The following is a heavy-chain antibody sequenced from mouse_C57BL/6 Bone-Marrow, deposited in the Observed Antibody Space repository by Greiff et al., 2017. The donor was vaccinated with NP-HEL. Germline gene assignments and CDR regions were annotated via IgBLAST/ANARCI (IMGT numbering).Heavy chain of an antibody. CDR3: ERSSITTVVPRWYFDV. J-gene: IGHJ1*03. V-gene: IGHV1-53*01. Sequence: QVQLQQPGTELVKPGASVKLSCKASGYTFTSYWMHWVKQRPGQGLEWIGNINPSNGGTNYNEKFKSKATLTVDKSSSTAYMQLSSLTSEDSAVYYCERSSITTVVPRWYFDVWGTGTTVTVSS. CDR2: INPSNGGT. CDR1: GYTFTSYW. D-gene: IGHD1-1*01.